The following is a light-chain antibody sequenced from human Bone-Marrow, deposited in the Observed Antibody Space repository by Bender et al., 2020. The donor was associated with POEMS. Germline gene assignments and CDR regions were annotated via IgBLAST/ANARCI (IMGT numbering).Light chain of an antibody. V-gene: IGLV1-44*01. J-gene: IGLJ3*02. CDR2: SSH. CDR1: SSNIGAHA. CDR3: AVWDDSLDGWV. Sequence: QSVLTQPPSASGTPGQRVTISCSGGSSNIGAHAVNWYQHLPGTAPKLLIYSSHRRPSEVPDRFSGSTSCTSAPLAIRGLQSEDEAEYYWAVWDDSLDGWVFGGGTKLTVL.